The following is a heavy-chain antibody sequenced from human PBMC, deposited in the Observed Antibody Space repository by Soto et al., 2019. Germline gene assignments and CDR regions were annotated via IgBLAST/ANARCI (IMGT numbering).Heavy chain of an antibody. Sequence: ASVKVSCKASGYTFTSYGISWVRQAPGQGLEWMGWISAYNGSTSYAQKFQGRVTMTRDTSTSTVYMELSSLRSEDTAVYYCARVTSSVRAFDIWGQGTMVTVSS. V-gene: IGHV1-18*04. CDR3: ARVTSSVRAFDI. CDR1: GYTFTSYG. J-gene: IGHJ3*02. CDR2: ISAYNGST. D-gene: IGHD3-10*02.